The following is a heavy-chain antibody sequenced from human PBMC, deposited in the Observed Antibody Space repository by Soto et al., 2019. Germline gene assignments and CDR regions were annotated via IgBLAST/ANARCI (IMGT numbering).Heavy chain of an antibody. D-gene: IGHD3-10*01. CDR3: ARVNVLLWFGELLSNYGMDV. CDR1: GFTFSSYA. V-gene: IGHV3-30-3*01. CDR2: ISYDGSNK. Sequence: GGSLRLSCAASGFTFSSYAMHWVRQAPGKGLEWVAVISYDGSNKYYADSVKGRFTISRDNSKNTLYLQMNSLRAEDTAVYYCARVNVLLWFGELLSNYGMDVWGQGTTVTVSS. J-gene: IGHJ6*02.